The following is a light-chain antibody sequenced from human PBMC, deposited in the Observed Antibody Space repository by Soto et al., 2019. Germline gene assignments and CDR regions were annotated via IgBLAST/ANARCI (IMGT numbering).Light chain of an antibody. CDR1: SSDVGGYNY. CDR2: XXX. CDR3: SSYTSASTLLYL. Sequence: QSALTQPASVSGSPGQSITISCTGTSSDVGGYNYVSWYQQHPGIAPKXXXXXXXXRPSGVSTRXXXXXXXXXXXXXXSGXQAEDEADYHCSSYTSASTLLYLFGTGTKLTVL. J-gene: IGLJ1*01. V-gene: IGLV2-14*01.